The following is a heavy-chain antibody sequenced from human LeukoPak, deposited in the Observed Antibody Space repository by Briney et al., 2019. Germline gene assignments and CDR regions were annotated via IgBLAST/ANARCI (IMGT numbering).Heavy chain of an antibody. CDR1: GFTFRSYG. Sequence: GGSLRLSCAASGFTFRSYGMPWGRQAPGKGLEWVAAIWYDGSNKYYADSVKGRFTISRDNSKNTLYLQMNSLRADDTAVYYCAKGGAQLGNDFWSVYYDNWGQGTLVTVSS. CDR3: AKGGAQLGNDFWSVYYDN. D-gene: IGHD3-3*01. J-gene: IGHJ4*02. V-gene: IGHV3-33*06. CDR2: IWYDGSNK.